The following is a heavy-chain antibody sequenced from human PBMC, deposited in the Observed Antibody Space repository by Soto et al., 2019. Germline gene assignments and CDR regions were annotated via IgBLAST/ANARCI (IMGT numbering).Heavy chain of an antibody. CDR2: INPNSGGT. V-gene: IGHV1-2*02. J-gene: IGHJ3*02. CDR1: GYTFTGYY. Sequence: VSVKVSCKXSGYTFTGYYMHWVRQAPGQGLEWMGWINPNSGGTNYAQKFRGRVTMTRDTSISTAYMELSRLRSDDTAVYYCARVGGAAHDAFDIWGQGTMVTVSS. D-gene: IGHD6-6*01. CDR3: ARVGGAAHDAFDI.